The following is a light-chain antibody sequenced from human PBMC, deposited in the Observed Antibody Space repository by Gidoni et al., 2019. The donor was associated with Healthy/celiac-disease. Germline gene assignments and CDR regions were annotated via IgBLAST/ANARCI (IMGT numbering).Light chain of an antibody. CDR1: QSVSSY. CDR2: DAS. CDR3: QQRSNWPPLT. V-gene: IGKV3-11*01. J-gene: IGKJ4*01. Sequence: EIVLTHSPATLSLSPGESATLSCMASQSVSSYLAWYQQKPGQAPSLLIYDASNRAPGIPARFSGSGSGTDFTLTISSLEPEDFAVYYCQQRSNWPPLTFXGXTKVEIK.